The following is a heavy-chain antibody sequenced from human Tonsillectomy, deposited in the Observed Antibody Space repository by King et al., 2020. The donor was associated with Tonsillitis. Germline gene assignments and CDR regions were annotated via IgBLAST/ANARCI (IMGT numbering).Heavy chain of an antibody. Sequence: VQLVESGGGLVQPGGSLRLSCAASGFTFSSSAMSWVRQAPGKGLEWVSAISAGGGGTYYADSVKGRFTISRENSKNTLYLQMNSLRTEDTAVYYCAKDHYYGSGTHPDYWGQGTLVPVSS. J-gene: IGHJ4*02. CDR1: GFTFSSSA. CDR3: AKDHYYGSGTHPDY. CDR2: ISAGGGGT. V-gene: IGHV3-23*04. D-gene: IGHD3-10*01.